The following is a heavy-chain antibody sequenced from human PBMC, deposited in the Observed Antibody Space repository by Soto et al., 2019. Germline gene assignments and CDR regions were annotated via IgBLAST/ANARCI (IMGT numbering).Heavy chain of an antibody. V-gene: IGHV4-59*01. CDR3: ARAHAPTLPFDY. CDR1: GGSMRNVY. Sequence: QVHLQESGPGLVKPLETLSLTCTVSGGSMRNVYWSWIRQPPGKRLEWIGFIFHSGNAKYNPSLKRRVTISIDTSKSQFSLSLDSVTAADTAVYFCARAHAPTLPFDYWGLGTLVTVSS. J-gene: IGHJ4*01. D-gene: IGHD2-15*01. CDR2: IFHSGNA.